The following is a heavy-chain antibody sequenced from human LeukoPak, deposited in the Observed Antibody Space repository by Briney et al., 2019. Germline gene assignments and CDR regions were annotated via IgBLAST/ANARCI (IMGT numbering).Heavy chain of an antibody. J-gene: IGHJ4*02. D-gene: IGHD3-10*01. Sequence: GGSLRLSCAASGFTFDDYGMSWVRQVPGKGLEWVSNINWNGGSTGYADSVKGRFTISRDNSKNSLYLQMNSLRTEDTALYYCAKGKNTGSYLSHVDYWGQGTLVTVSS. CDR2: INWNGGST. CDR1: GFTFDDYG. CDR3: AKGKNTGSYLSHVDY. V-gene: IGHV3-20*04.